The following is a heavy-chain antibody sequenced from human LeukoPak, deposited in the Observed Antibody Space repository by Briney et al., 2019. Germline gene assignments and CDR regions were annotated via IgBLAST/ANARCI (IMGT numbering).Heavy chain of an antibody. CDR3: ARETPMDCSSTSCYLLIPIILDY. CDR1: GGSISSYY. D-gene: IGHD2-2*01. Sequence: SETLSLTCTVSGGSISSYYWSWIRQPAGKGLEWIGRIYTSGSTNYNPSLKSRVIMSVDTSKNQFSLKLSSVTAADTAVYYCARETPMDCSSTSCYLLIPIILDYWGQGTLVTVSS. V-gene: IGHV4-4*07. J-gene: IGHJ4*02. CDR2: IYTSGST.